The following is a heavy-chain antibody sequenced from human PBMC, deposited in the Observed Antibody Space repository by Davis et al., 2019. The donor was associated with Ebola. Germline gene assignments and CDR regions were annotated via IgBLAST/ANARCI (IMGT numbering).Heavy chain of an antibody. V-gene: IGHV4-34*01. CDR3: ARGYRIRGASSWSWFDP. CDR2: INHSGST. D-gene: IGHD6-13*01. Sequence: PSETLSLTCAVYGGSFSGYYWSWIRQPPGKGLEWIGEINHSGSTNYNPSLKSRVTISVDTSKNQFSLKLSSVTAADTAVYYCARGYRIRGASSWSWFDPWGQGTLVTVSS. CDR1: GGSFSGYY. J-gene: IGHJ5*02.